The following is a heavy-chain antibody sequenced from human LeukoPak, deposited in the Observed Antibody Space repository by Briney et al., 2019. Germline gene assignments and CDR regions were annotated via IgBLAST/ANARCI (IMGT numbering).Heavy chain of an antibody. J-gene: IGHJ4*02. V-gene: IGHV1-8*03. CDR2: MHPNSGNT. Sequence: ASVKVSCKASGDTFTSYDINWVRQATGQGLEWMGWMHPNSGNTGYAQKFQGRVTITRNTSISTAYMELSSLRSEDTAVYYCARVADYCYDSSGYYYCYFDYWGQGTLVTVSS. CDR3: ARVADYCYDSSGYYYCYFDY. D-gene: IGHD3-22*01. CDR1: GDTFTSYD.